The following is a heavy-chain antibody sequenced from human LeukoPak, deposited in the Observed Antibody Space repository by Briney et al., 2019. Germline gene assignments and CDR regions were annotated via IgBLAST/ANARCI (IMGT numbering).Heavy chain of an antibody. CDR1: GFTFSSYW. CDR3: ARQYCSSTSCYPGSAFDI. D-gene: IGHD2-2*01. Sequence: GGSLRLSCAASGFTFSSYWMSWVRQAPGKGLEWVANIKQDGSEKYYVDSVKGRFTISRDNAKNSLYLQVNSLRAEDTAVYYCARQYCSSTSCYPGSAFDIWGQGTMVTVSS. V-gene: IGHV3-7*04. J-gene: IGHJ3*02. CDR2: IKQDGSEK.